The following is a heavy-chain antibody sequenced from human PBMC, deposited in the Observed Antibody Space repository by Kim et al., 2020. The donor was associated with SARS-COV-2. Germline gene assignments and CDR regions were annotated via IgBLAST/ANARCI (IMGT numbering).Heavy chain of an antibody. Sequence: GESLKISCKGSGYSFTSYWISWVRQMPGKGLEWMGRIDPSDSYTNYSPSFQGHVTISADKSISTAYLQWSSPKASDTAMYYCARHFGGGYCSGGSCYSGLNWFDPWGQGTLVTVSS. V-gene: IGHV5-10-1*01. CDR2: IDPSDSYT. J-gene: IGHJ5*02. CDR1: GYSFTSYW. CDR3: ARHFGGGYCSGGSCYSGLNWFDP. D-gene: IGHD2-15*01.